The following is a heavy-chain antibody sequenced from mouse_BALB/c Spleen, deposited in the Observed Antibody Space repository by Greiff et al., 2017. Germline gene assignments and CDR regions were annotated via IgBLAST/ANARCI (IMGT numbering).Heavy chain of an antibody. CDR1: GFTFSSYG. CDR3: AREEEDYYGPWYFDD. D-gene: IGHD1-2*01. CDR2: INSYGGST. J-gene: IGHJ1*01. V-gene: IGHV5-6-3*01. Sequence: EVQLKESGGGLVQPGGSLKLSCEVSGFTFSSYGMSWVRQTPAKRLELVATINSYGGSTNYPDSVKGRFTISIDNAKNTLDLQMSSLKSEDTAMYYCAREEEDYYGPWYFDDWGAGTTVTVAS.